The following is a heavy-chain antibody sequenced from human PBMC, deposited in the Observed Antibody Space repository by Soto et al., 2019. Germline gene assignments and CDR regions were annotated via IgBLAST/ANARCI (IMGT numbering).Heavy chain of an antibody. CDR3: ARGGRNAAAGAFDI. CDR1: GFTFSSYD. J-gene: IGHJ3*02. V-gene: IGHV3-13*01. Sequence: GGSLRLSCAASGFTFSSYDMHWVRQATGKGLEWVSAIGTAGDTYYTGSVKGLFTISRESAKNYLYLQMTSLRAGDTAVYYCARGGRNAAAGAFDIWGQGTMVTVSS. CDR2: IGTAGDT. D-gene: IGHD6-13*01.